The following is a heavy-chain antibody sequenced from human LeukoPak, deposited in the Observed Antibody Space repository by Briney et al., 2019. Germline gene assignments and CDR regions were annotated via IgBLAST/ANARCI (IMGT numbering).Heavy chain of an antibody. D-gene: IGHD1-26*01. V-gene: IGHV1-46*02. Sequence: ASVKVSCKASGYTFNNYYMHWVRQAPGQGLEWMGVINPNGGSTTYAQKFQGRVTMTRDRSTTTVYMELSSLRSEDTAVYYCARDPSGSWQWFDYWGQGTLVTVSS. CDR3: ARDPSGSWQWFDY. CDR2: INPNGGST. J-gene: IGHJ4*02. CDR1: GYTFNNYY.